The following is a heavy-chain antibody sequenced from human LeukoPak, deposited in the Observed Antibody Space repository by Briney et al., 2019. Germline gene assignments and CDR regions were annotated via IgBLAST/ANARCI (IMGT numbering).Heavy chain of an antibody. J-gene: IGHJ4*02. CDR1: GGSISSYY. Sequence: PSETLSLTYTVSGGSISSYYWSWIRQPPGKGLEWIGNIYDRGSTKYNPSLKSRVTISVDTSKNQFSLRLSSVTAADTAVYYCARGRTFDNWGQGTLVTVSS. CDR2: IYDRGST. CDR3: ARGRTFDN. V-gene: IGHV4-59*01.